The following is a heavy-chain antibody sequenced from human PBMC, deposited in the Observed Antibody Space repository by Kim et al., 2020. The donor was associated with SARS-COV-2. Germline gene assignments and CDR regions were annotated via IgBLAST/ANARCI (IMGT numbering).Heavy chain of an antibody. CDR1: GGSISSSSYY. D-gene: IGHD2-2*01. CDR2: IYYSGST. CDR3: ASLGPGGPFDY. V-gene: IGHV4-39*07. Sequence: SGTLSLTCTVSGGSISSSSYYWGWIRQPPGKGLEWIGSIYYSGSTYYNPSLKSRVTISVDTSKNQFSLKLSSVTAADTAVYYCASLGPGGPFDYWGQGTLVTVSS. J-gene: IGHJ4*02.